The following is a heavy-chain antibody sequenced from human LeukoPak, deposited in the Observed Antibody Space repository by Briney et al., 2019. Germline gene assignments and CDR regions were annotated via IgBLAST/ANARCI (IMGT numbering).Heavy chain of an antibody. D-gene: IGHD4-17*01. CDR2: IWYDGSNK. J-gene: IGHJ4*02. CDR1: GFTLGDYA. Sequence: GGSLRLSCTASGFTLGDYAMSWVRQAPGKGLEWVAVIWYDGSNKYYADSVRGRFTISRDNSKNTVYLQMNSLRGEDTAMYYCARNDYGDNGGFDYWGQGTLVTVSS. V-gene: IGHV3-33*01. CDR3: ARNDYGDNGGFDY.